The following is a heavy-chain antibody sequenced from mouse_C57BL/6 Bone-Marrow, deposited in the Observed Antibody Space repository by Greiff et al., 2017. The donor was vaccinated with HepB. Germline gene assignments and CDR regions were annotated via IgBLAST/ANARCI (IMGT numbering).Heavy chain of an antibody. CDR1: GYTFTSYW. D-gene: IGHD1-1*01. J-gene: IGHJ1*03. V-gene: IGHV1-5*01. CDR3: TRATTVVRYFDV. CDR2: IYPGNSDT. Sequence: EVMLVESGTVLARPGASVKMSCKTSGYTFTSYWMHWVKQRPGQGLEWIGAIYPGNSDTSYNQKFKGKAKLTAVTSASTAYMELSSLTNEDSAVYYCTRATTVVRYFDVWGTGTTVTVSS.